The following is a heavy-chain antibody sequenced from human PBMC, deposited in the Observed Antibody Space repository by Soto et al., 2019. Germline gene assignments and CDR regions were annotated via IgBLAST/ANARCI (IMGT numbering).Heavy chain of an antibody. CDR2: IKSKTDGGTT. D-gene: IGHD3-22*01. Sequence: GSLRLSCAASGFTFSNAWINWVRQAPGKGLEWVGRIKSKTDGGTTDYAEPVKGRFAISRDDSNNMVYLQMNSLKIEDTAVYYCSTDTYSTIIIVRFDYWGHGTLVTVSS. J-gene: IGHJ4*01. V-gene: IGHV3-15*07. CDR1: GFTFSNAW. CDR3: STDTYSTIIIVRFDY.